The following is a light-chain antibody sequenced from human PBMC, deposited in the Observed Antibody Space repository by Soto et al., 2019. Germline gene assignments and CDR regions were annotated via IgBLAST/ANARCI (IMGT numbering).Light chain of an antibody. CDR2: WAS. Sequence: DIVMTQSPDSLAVSLGERATINCKSSQSDLYSSSNKNYLAWYQQNPGQPPKLLIYWASTRESGVPDRFSGSGSGTDFTLTITSLQAEDVAVYYCQQYYNTPFTFGPGTKVYIK. J-gene: IGKJ3*01. V-gene: IGKV4-1*01. CDR1: QSDLYSSSNKNY. CDR3: QQYYNTPFT.